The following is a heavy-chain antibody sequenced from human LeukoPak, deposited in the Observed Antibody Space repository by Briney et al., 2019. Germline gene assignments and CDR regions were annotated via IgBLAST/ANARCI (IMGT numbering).Heavy chain of an antibody. J-gene: IGHJ4*02. CDR1: GGTFSSYA. Sequence: SCKASGGTFSSYAISWVRQAPGQGLEWVAVIWYDGSNKYYADSVKGRFTISRDNSKNTLYLQMNSLRAEDTAVYYCASQGLTGSTYYFDYWGQGTLVTVSS. V-gene: IGHV3-33*01. CDR3: ASQGLTGSTYYFDY. CDR2: IWYDGSNK. D-gene: IGHD7-27*01.